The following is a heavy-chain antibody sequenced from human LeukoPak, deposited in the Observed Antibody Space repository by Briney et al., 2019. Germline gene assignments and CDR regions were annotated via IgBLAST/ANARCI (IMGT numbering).Heavy chain of an antibody. CDR2: MWYDGSKD. V-gene: IGHV3-33*06. J-gene: IGHJ4*02. CDR3: AKDRETYEYTFDY. Sequence: GGSLRLSCAASGISFRTYGIHWVRQAPGKGLEWVAVMWYDGSKDYYADSVKGRFTISRDTSKNTLYLQMNNLRAEDTAVYYCAKDRETYEYTFDYWGQGTLVTVSS. CDR1: GISFRTYG. D-gene: IGHD6-6*01.